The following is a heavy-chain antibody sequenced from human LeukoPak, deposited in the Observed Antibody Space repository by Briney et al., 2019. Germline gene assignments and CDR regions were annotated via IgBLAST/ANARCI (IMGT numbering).Heavy chain of an antibody. CDR1: GFTFSSYA. J-gene: IGHJ4*02. V-gene: IGHV3-23*01. Sequence: GGSLRPSCAASGFTFSSYAMSWVRHAPGEGLEWVSAISGHGGSTYYADSVKGRFTISRDNSKNTLYPQMNSLRAEDTAVYYCARDDYGETFDYWGQGTLVTVSS. CDR2: ISGHGGST. CDR3: ARDDYGETFDY. D-gene: IGHD4-17*01.